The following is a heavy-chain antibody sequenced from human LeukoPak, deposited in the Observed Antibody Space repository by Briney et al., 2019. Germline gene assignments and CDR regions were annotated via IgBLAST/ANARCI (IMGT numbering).Heavy chain of an antibody. D-gene: IGHD6-13*01. CDR1: GYTFTSYG. Sequence: ASVKVSCTASGYTFTSYGISWVRQAPGQGLEWMGGIIPIFGTANYAQNFQGRVTITADESTSTAYMELGSLRSEDTAVYYCARDRYAVWTSAGSPPNWFDPWGQGTLVTVSS. J-gene: IGHJ5*02. V-gene: IGHV1-69*13. CDR2: IIPIFGTA. CDR3: ARDRYAVWTSAGSPPNWFDP.